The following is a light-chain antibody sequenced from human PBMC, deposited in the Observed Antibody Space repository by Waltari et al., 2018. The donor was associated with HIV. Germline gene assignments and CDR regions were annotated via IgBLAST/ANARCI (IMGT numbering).Light chain of an antibody. CDR1: ALPSQH. V-gene: IGLV3-25*03. CDR3: QSTDISGTLVV. Sequence: SYDLTQPPSVSVSPGQTAEITCSGDALPSQHGHWYQQKPGQAPILMIYNDHERPSGIPERFSGSTSGTTVMLTISGVQAEDEADYYCQSTDISGTLVVFGGGTKLTVL. J-gene: IGLJ2*01. CDR2: NDH.